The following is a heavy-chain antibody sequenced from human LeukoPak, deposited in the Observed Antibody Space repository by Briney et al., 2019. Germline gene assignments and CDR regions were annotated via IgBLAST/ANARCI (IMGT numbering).Heavy chain of an antibody. D-gene: IGHD1-20*01. CDR2: ISWNSGSI. CDR1: GFTFDDYA. V-gene: IGHV3-9*01. Sequence: PGGSLRLSCAASGFTFDDYAMHWVRQAPGKGLEWVSGISWNSGSIGYADSVKGRFTISRDNAQNSLYLQMNSLRAEDTALYYCAKDGDSRGLTHFDYWGQGTLVTVSS. J-gene: IGHJ4*02. CDR3: AKDGDSRGLTHFDY.